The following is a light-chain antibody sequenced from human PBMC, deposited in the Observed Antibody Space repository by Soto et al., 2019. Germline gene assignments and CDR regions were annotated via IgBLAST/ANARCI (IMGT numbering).Light chain of an antibody. CDR3: KQYYNLPIT. V-gene: IGKV1-33*01. CDR1: QDISNH. Sequence: DIQMTQSPSSLSASVGDRVTITCQASQDISNHLNWYQQKPGKAHKLLIYDAYNLETGVQSRFSGSGSGTDFTVTISSLQPEDFATYSCKQYYNLPITFGQGTRLEIK. J-gene: IGKJ5*01. CDR2: DAY.